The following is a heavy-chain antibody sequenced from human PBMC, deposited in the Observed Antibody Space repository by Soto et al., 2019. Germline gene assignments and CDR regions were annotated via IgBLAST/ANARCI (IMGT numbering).Heavy chain of an antibody. CDR1: GYTLTSFY. Sequence: QVQLVQPGAELKKPGASVKLSCKASGYTLTSFYIHWVRQAPGQGLEWMGIINPNGGSTNYAHNFKGRVTMTRDTSTSTVSMDLSSLRSEDTAVYYCARGLASGDYWGQGTLVTVSS. J-gene: IGHJ4*02. V-gene: IGHV1-46*03. D-gene: IGHD6-6*01. CDR3: ARGLASGDY. CDR2: INPNGGST.